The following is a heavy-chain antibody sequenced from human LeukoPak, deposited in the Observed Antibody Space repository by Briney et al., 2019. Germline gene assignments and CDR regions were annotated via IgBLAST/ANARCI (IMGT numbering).Heavy chain of an antibody. V-gene: IGHV3-30*02. CDR1: GFNFRNYG. Sequence: GGSLRLSCAASGFNFRNYGIQWGRQAPGKGLEWVTFIQYDGTKKYYADSVKGRFTISRDNSKNTLYLQMNSLRPEDTALYYCAKNILTMTMDYMDVSGKGTTVTVSS. D-gene: IGHD2/OR15-2a*01. CDR3: AKNILTMTMDYMDV. J-gene: IGHJ6*03. CDR2: IQYDGTKK.